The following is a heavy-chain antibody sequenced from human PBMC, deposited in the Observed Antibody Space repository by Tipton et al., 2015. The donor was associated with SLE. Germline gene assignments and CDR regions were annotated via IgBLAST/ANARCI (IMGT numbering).Heavy chain of an antibody. Sequence: RSLRLSCAASGITFSDYAMHWVRQAPGKGLEWVALILSDGHNKYYVDSVKGRFTISRDNSKNTLYLQMNSLRAEDTAVYYCASLSTSGGSGMDVWGQGTTVTVSS. D-gene: IGHD2-2*01. CDR2: ILSDGHNK. J-gene: IGHJ6*02. CDR1: GITFSDYA. CDR3: ASLSTSGGSGMDV. V-gene: IGHV3-30*04.